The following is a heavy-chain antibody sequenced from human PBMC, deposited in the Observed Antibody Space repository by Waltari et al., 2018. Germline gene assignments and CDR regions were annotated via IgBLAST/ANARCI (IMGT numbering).Heavy chain of an antibody. CDR3: ARSPGGRPSDY. D-gene: IGHD3-16*01. Sequence: EVQLVESGGGLVQPGGSLRLSCTASGFSITTYWMNWFRQAPGKGRECVAHIYRDGSATYYTDSVKGRFTISRDNAKNSVSLQLNSLKAEDTAVYFCARSPGGRPSDYWGQGTLVTVSS. CDR1: GFSITTYW. J-gene: IGHJ4*02. V-gene: IGHV3-7*03. CDR2: IYRDGSAT.